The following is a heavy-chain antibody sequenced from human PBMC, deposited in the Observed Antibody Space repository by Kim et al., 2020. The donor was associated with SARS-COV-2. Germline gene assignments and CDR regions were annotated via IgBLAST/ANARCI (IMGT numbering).Heavy chain of an antibody. CDR3: AQGWRGSFDI. CDR1: GFTFSHYG. CDR2: ISGNGRET. J-gene: IGHJ3*02. V-gene: IGHV3-23*01. D-gene: IGHD2-15*01. Sequence: GGSLRLSCAASGFTFSHYGMYWVRQAPGQGLEWVSGISGNGRETYYADSVRGRFTISRDNFENTLYLRMSSLRVEDTAVYYCAQGWRGSFDIWGQGTMITVSS.